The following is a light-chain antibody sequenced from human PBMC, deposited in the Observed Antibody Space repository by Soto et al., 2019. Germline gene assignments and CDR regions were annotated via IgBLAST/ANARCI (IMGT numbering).Light chain of an antibody. J-gene: IGKJ5*01. CDR2: DAS. Sequence: DIQLTQSPSSLSAFVGDRVTITCRASQSISSSLNWYQHKPGKAPNLLIYDASGLHSGVPSRFSGSGSGTDFTLTISNLQPEDFATYYCQQSYGTPRTFGQGTRLDIK. CDR3: QQSYGTPRT. CDR1: QSISSS. V-gene: IGKV1-39*01.